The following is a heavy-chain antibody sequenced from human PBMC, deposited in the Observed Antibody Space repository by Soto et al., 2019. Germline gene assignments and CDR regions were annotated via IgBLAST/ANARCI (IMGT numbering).Heavy chain of an antibody. J-gene: IGHJ4*02. CDR2: INSDGSST. V-gene: IGHV3-74*01. D-gene: IGHD2-15*01. CDR1: GFTFSSYW. CDR3: ARDGSYDRAFDY. Sequence: VGSLRLSCAASGFTFSSYWMHWVRQAPGKGLVWVSRINSDGSSTSYADSVKGRFTISRDNAKNTLYLQMNSLRAEDTAVYYCARDGSYDRAFDYWGQGTLVTVSS.